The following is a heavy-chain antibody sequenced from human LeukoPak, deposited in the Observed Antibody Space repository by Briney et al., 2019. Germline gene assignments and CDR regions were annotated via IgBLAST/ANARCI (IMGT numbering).Heavy chain of an antibody. CDR3: ARDSRGVRDGHYFDY. D-gene: IGHD5-24*01. Sequence: GASVKVSCKASGYTFTSYGISWVRQAPGQGLEWMGWISAYNGNTNYAQKLQGRVTMTTDTSTSTAYMELRSLRSDDTAVYYCARDSRGVRDGHYFDYWGQGTLVTVSS. CDR2: ISAYNGNT. CDR1: GYTFTSYG. J-gene: IGHJ4*02. V-gene: IGHV1-18*01.